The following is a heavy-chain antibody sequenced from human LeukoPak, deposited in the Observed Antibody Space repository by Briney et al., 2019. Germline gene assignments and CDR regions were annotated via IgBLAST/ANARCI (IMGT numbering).Heavy chain of an antibody. J-gene: IGHJ5*02. CDR3: AKDSPPFRGYYGRFDP. CDR2: ISSSSSTI. Sequence: PGGSLRLSCAASGFTFSSYSMNWVRQAPGKGLEWVSYISSSSSTIYYADSVKGRFTISRDNSKNTLYLQMNSLRAEDTAVYYCAKDSPPFRGYYGRFDPWGQGTLVTVSS. V-gene: IGHV3-48*01. D-gene: IGHD1-26*01. CDR1: GFTFSSYS.